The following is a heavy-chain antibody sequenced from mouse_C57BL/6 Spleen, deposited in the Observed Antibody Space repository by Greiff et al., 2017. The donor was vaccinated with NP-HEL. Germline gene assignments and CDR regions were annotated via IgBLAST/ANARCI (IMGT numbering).Heavy chain of an antibody. CDR3: ARGTGYFDY. Sequence: QVQLQQSGAELVRPGTSVKMSCKASGYTFTNYWIGWAKQRPGHGLEWIGDIYPGGCYTNYNEKFKGKATLTADKSSRTAYMQFSSLTSEDSAIYYCARGTGYFDYWGQGTTLTVSS. D-gene: IGHD3-3*01. CDR1: GYTFTNYW. V-gene: IGHV1-63*01. J-gene: IGHJ2*01. CDR2: IYPGGCYT.